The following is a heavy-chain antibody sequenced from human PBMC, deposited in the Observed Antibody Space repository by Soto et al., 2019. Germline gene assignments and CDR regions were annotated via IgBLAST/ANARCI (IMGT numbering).Heavy chain of an antibody. D-gene: IGHD2-8*01. J-gene: IGHJ4*02. Sequence: GLGWXGXLNPNSGGTNYAQKFQGWVTMTTDTSTSTAYMELSRLRSDDTAVYYRAREYCTNGVCYLGFDYWGQGTLVTVSS. CDR2: LNPNSGGT. CDR3: AREYCTNGVCYLGFDY. V-gene: IGHV1-2*04.